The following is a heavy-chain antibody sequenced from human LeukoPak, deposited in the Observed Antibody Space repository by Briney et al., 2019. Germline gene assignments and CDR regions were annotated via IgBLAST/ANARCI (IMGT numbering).Heavy chain of an antibody. Sequence: ASVKVSCTASGYTFTGYYMHWVRQAPGQGLEWMGWINPNSGGTNYAQKFQGRVTMTRDTSISTAYMELSRLRSDDTAVYYCARGLSPRINMVRGVRPPFRGVFDYWGQGTLVTVSS. CDR3: ARGLSPRINMVRGVRPPFRGVFDY. D-gene: IGHD3-10*01. V-gene: IGHV1-2*02. CDR2: INPNSGGT. J-gene: IGHJ4*02. CDR1: GYTFTGYY.